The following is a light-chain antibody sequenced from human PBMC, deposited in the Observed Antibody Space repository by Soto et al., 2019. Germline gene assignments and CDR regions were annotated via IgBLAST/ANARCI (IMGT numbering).Light chain of an antibody. CDR2: GAS. CDR1: QSVSSSY. J-gene: IGKJ4*01. Sequence: EIVLTQSPGTLSLSPGERATLSCRASQSVSSSYLAWYQQKPGHAPRLLIYGASSRATVIPDRFSGSGSGTDFTLTISRLEPEDFAVYYCQQYGSSLLTFGGGTKVEIK. CDR3: QQYGSSLLT. V-gene: IGKV3-20*01.